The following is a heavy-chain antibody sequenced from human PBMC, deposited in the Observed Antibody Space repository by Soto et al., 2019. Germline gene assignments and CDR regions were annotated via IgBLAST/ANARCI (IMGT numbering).Heavy chain of an antibody. CDR2: INHSGST. CDR1: GGSFSGYY. Sequence: SETLSLTXAVYGGSFSGYYWSWIRQPPGKGLEWIGEINHSGSTNYNPSLKSRVTISVDTSKNQFSLKLSSVTAADTAVYYCARGKLGNYFDYWGQGTLVTVSS. J-gene: IGHJ4*02. CDR3: ARGKLGNYFDY. D-gene: IGHD7-27*01. V-gene: IGHV4-34*01.